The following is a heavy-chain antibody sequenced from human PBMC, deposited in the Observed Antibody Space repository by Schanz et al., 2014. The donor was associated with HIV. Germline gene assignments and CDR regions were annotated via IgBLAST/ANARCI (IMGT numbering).Heavy chain of an antibody. CDR3: ASGRFDTVIWWGDAFLI. CDR2: IIPIFGTT. CDR1: GGIFSSYA. Sequence: QVQLVQSGAEVKKPGSSVKVSCKASGGIFSSYAISWVRQAPGQGLEWMGGIIPIFGTTNYAQKFQGRVTITADESTSTAYMELSSLRSEDTAVYYCASGRFDTVIWWGDAFLIWGRGTMVTVSS. D-gene: IGHD5-18*01. V-gene: IGHV1-69*01. J-gene: IGHJ3*02.